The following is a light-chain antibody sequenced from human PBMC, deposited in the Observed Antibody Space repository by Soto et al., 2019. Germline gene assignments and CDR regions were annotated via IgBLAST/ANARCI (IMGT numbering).Light chain of an antibody. CDR2: GAA. J-gene: IGKJ5*01. V-gene: IGKV3-20*01. CDR1: QSVSSSF. Sequence: ENGLTQSPGTLSLSPGERATLSCRASQSVSSSFVAWYQQKPGQAPRRVIYGAASSATGIPDRFSGSRSVTDFTLTISRLEPEDFVVYYCQKNGSLPISVGQGTRLEIK. CDR3: QKNGSLPIS.